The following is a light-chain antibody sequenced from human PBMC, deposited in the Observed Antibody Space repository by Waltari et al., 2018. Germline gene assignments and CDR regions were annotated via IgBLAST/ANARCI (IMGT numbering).Light chain of an antibody. J-gene: IGLJ3*02. CDR1: SGPRRNV. CDR3: QTGGHGTWV. CDR2: VNSDGSH. Sequence: QLVLTQSPSASASLGASVKLTRTLSSGPRRNVTAWHQQQPEKGPRYLMKVNSDGSHSKGDEIPDRFSGSSSGAERYLTISSVQSEDEADYYCQTGGHGTWVFGGGTKLTVL. V-gene: IGLV4-69*01.